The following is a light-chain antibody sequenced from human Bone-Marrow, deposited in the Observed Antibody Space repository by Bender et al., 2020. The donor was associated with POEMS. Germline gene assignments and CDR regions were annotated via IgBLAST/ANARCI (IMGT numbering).Light chain of an antibody. CDR2: DVS. J-gene: IGLJ3*02. CDR1: SSDVRAYDY. CDR3: AAWDAGLSDGV. V-gene: IGLV2-11*01. Sequence: QSALTQPRSVSGSPGQSVTISCTGTSSDVRAYDYVSWYQQEPGKAPKLIIFDVSKRPSGVPDRFSGSTSGTSASLAISWLQSEDEADYYCAAWDAGLSDGVFGGGTKLTVL.